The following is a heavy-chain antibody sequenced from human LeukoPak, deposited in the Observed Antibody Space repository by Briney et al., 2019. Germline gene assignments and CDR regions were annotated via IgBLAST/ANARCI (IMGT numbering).Heavy chain of an antibody. CDR1: GFTFSSYS. J-gene: IGHJ5*02. V-gene: IGHV3-48*01. CDR2: ISSRSATI. Sequence: GGSLRLSCAASGFTFSSYSMNWVRQPPGKGLEWVSYISSRSATIYYADSVKGRFTISRDNAKNSLYLQMNSLRAEDTAVYYCARDLGGFDPWGQGTLVTVSS. CDR3: ARDLGGFDP.